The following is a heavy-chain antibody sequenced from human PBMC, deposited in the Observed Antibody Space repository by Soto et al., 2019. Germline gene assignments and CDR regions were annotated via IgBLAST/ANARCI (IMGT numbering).Heavy chain of an antibody. CDR3: ARGYFPSGSSCIDVFDD. Sequence: QVQLVQSGGEMKKPGASVKVSCKASGYSFINYGISWVRQAPGQGLEWRGWISTYSGETNFAQNVQRRDPMTTDTSTNTVYMELSSLRSDDTAVYYCARGYFPSGSSCIDVFDDWGQGTVVTVSS. J-gene: IGHJ3*01. D-gene: IGHD3-10*01. V-gene: IGHV1-18*01. CDR2: ISTYSGET. CDR1: GYSFINYG.